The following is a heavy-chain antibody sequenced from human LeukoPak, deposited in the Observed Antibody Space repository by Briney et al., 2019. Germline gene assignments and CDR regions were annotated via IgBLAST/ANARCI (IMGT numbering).Heavy chain of an antibody. V-gene: IGHV4-30-2*01. D-gene: IGHD3-22*01. CDR2: IYHSGST. Sequence: PSQTLSLTCTVSGDSINDGGCYWSWIRQPPGKGLEWIGYIYHSGSTDYNPSLKSRVTISLDRPKNQFSLKLTFVTAADTAVYYCASPRYYHYNSGYFFDSWGRGTLVTVSS. J-gene: IGHJ4*02. CDR1: GDSINDGGCY. CDR3: ASPRYYHYNSGYFFDS.